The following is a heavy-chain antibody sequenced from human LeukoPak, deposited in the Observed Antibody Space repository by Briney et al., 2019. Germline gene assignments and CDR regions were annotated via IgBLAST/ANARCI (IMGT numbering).Heavy chain of an antibody. D-gene: IGHD6-19*01. CDR1: GGSISGSSYY. CDR2: IYYSGST. Sequence: SETLSLTCTVSGGSISGSSYYWGWIRQPPGEGLEWIGSIYYSGSTYYNPSLKSRVTISVDTSKNQFSLKLSSVTAADTAVYYCARRRGSGPDDYWGQGTLVTVSS. J-gene: IGHJ4*02. V-gene: IGHV4-39*01. CDR3: ARRRGSGPDDY.